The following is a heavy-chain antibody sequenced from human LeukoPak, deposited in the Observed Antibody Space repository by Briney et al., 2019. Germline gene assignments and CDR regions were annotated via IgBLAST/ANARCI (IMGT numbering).Heavy chain of an antibody. J-gene: IGHJ6*02. CDR1: GFTFSGYA. CDR3: AKRGDYYYYGMDV. V-gene: IGHV3-23*01. Sequence: GGSLRLSCAASGFTFSGYAMDWVRQAPGKGLEWISSISRGAGTAYYAASVKGRFATSGDHSKNTVYLQMTSLRAEDTAVYYCAKRGDYYYYGMDVWGHGTTVTVSS. CDR2: ISRGAGTA.